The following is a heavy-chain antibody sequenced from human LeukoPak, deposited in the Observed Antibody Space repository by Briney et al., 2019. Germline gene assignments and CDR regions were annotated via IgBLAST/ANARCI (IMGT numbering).Heavy chain of an antibody. CDR3: ARDLGRYYDTSDNWFDP. V-gene: IGHV3-74*01. J-gene: IGHJ5*02. Sequence: SGGSLRLSCAASGFTFSNYWMHWVRQAPGKGLVWVSRINSDGINTSYADSVKGRFTISRDNAKNTLNLQMNSLRAEDTAVYYCARDLGRYYDTSDNWFDPWGQGTLVTVSS. CDR2: INSDGINT. D-gene: IGHD3-22*01. CDR1: GFTFSNYW.